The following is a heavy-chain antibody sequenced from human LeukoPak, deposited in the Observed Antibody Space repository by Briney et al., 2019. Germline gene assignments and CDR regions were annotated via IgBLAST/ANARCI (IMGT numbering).Heavy chain of an antibody. CDR3: ARDTDSSSWYGTLDP. CDR1: GFTFSSYA. V-gene: IGHV3-30-3*01. Sequence: GRSLRLSCAASGFTFSSYAMHWVRQAPGKGLEWVAVISYEGSNKYYADSVKGRFTISRDNSKNTLYLQMNSLRAEDTAVYYCARDTDSSSWYGTLDPWGQGTLVTVSS. CDR2: ISYEGSNK. D-gene: IGHD6-13*01. J-gene: IGHJ5*02.